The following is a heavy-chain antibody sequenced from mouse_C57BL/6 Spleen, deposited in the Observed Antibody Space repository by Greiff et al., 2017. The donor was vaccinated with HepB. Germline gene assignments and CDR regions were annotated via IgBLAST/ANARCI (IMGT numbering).Heavy chain of an antibody. V-gene: IGHV1-62-2*01. CDR3: ARHEEGYGSSYAWFAY. D-gene: IGHD1-1*01. Sequence: QVQLQQSGAELVKPGASVKLSCKASGYTFTEYTIHWVKQRSGQGLEWIGWFYPGSGSIKYNEKFKDKASLTAYKSSSTVYMELSRLTSEDSAVYFCARHEEGYGSSYAWFAYWGQGTLVTVSA. CDR2: FYPGSGSI. CDR1: GYTFTEYT. J-gene: IGHJ3*01.